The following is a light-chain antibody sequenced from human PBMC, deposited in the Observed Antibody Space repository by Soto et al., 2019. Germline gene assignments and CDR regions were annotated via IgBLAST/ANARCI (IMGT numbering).Light chain of an antibody. J-gene: IGLJ1*01. Sequence: QSVLTQPASVSGSPGQSIASSCTGTSSDVGAYNYVSWYLQYPGKAPKLVIFDVSFRPSGVSNRFSGSKSGNTASLTISGLQAEDEADYYCKSFTTSDTYVFGTGTKATVL. CDR3: KSFTTSDTYV. CDR2: DVS. V-gene: IGLV2-14*01. CDR1: SSDVGAYNY.